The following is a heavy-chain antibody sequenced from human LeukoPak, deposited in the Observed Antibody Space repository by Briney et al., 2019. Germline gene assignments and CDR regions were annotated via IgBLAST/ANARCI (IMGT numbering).Heavy chain of an antibody. D-gene: IGHD2-8*01. Sequence: SETLSLTCTVSGGSISSYYWSWIRQPAGKGLEWIGRIYTSGSTNYNPSLKSRVTMSVDTSKNQFSLKLTPVTAAERAVYFCARSRTTGVFWFTRWGQGTLVT. CDR1: GGSISSYY. CDR2: IYTSGST. J-gene: IGHJ5*02. CDR3: ARSRTTGVFWFTR. V-gene: IGHV4-4*07.